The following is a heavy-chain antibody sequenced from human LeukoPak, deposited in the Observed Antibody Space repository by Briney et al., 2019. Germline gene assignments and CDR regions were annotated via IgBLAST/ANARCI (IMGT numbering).Heavy chain of an antibody. CDR2: IYYSGST. J-gene: IGHJ5*02. CDR1: GGSISTSSYY. D-gene: IGHD1-7*01. CDR3: ARLDWNYPYNWFDP. V-gene: IGHV4-39*01. Sequence: TSETLSLTCTVAGGSISTSSYYWGWIRQPPGTGLEWIGSIYYSGSTYYNPSLKSRVTISVDTSKNQFSLKLSSVTAADTAVYYCARLDWNYPYNWFDPWGQGTLVTVSS.